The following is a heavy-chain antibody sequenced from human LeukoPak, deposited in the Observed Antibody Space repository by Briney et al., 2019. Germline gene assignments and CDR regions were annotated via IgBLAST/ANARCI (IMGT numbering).Heavy chain of an antibody. V-gene: IGHV3-48*03. CDR3: ARTITMVRGVIIKGGFDY. CDR2: ISSSGSTI. D-gene: IGHD3-10*01. CDR1: GFTFSSYE. Sequence: GGSLRLSCAASGFTFSSYEMNWVRQAPGKGLEWVSYISSSGSTIYYADSVKGRFTISRDNAKNSLYLQMNSLKAEDTAVYYSARTITMVRGVIIKGGFDYWGQGTLVTVSS. J-gene: IGHJ4*02.